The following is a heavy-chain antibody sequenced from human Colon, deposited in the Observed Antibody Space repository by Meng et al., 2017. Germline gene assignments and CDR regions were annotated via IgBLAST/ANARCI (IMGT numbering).Heavy chain of an antibody. Sequence: GETLSLSCAASGFTFSSSTMHWVRQAAGKGLEWLAVIIYDGSYKFYADSVKDRFIISRDNSNNSLHLQMSGLRVDDTAVYYCARIGRYNRGWDDWGQRTLVTVSS. CDR3: ARIGRYNRGWDD. V-gene: IGHV3-30*15. CDR2: IIYDGSYK. CDR1: GFTFSSST. D-gene: IGHD6-19*01. J-gene: IGHJ4*02.